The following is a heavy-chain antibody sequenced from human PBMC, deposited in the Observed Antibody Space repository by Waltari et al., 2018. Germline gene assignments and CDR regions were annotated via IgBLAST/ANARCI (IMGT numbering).Heavy chain of an antibody. D-gene: IGHD3-22*01. V-gene: IGHV4-39*07. CDR3: ARGGHITMIVVNWFDP. CDR2: IYYSGST. J-gene: IGHJ5*02. Sequence: QLQLQESGPGLVKPSETLSLTCTVSGGSISSSSYYWGWIRQPPGKGLEWIGSIYYSGSTYYNPSLKSRVNISVDTSKNQFSLKLSSVTAADTAVYYCARGGHITMIVVNWFDPWGQGTLVTVSS. CDR1: GGSISSSSYY.